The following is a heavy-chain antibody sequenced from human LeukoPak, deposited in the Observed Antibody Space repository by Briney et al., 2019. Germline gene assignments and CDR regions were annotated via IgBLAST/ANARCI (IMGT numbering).Heavy chain of an antibody. CDR3: ARGPALPYFDY. Sequence: SQTLSLTCTVSGGSISSGGYYWSWIRQHPGKGLEWLGYIYYSGSTYYNPSLKSRVTISVDTSKNQFSLKLSSVTAADTAVYYCARGPALPYFDYWGQGTLVTVSS. V-gene: IGHV4-31*03. CDR1: GGSISSGGYY. D-gene: IGHD2-21*02. J-gene: IGHJ4*02. CDR2: IYYSGST.